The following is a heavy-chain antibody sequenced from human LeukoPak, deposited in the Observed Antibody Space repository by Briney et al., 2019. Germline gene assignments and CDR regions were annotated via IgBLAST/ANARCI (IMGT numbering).Heavy chain of an antibody. D-gene: IGHD3-9*01. Sequence: GESLKISRKGSGYSFTSYWISWVRQMPGKGLEWMGRIDPSDSYTNYSPSFQGHVTISADKSISTAYLQWSSLKASDTAMYYCARYYDILTGPFDYWGQGTLVTVSS. J-gene: IGHJ4*02. CDR1: GYSFTSYW. CDR2: IDPSDSYT. CDR3: ARYYDILTGPFDY. V-gene: IGHV5-10-1*01.